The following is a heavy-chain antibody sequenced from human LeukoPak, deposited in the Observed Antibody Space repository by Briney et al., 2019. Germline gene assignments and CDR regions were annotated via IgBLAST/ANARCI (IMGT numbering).Heavy chain of an antibody. D-gene: IGHD5-12*01. V-gene: IGHV4-59*01. J-gene: IGHJ3*02. CDR3: ARVSWPDAFDI. CDR1: GGSISSYY. Sequence: SETLSLTCTVSGGSISSYYWSWIRQPPGKGLEWIGYIYYSGSTSYNPSLKSRVTISVDTSKNQFSLKLSSVTAADTAIYYCARVSWPDAFDIWGQGTMVTVSS. CDR2: IYYSGST.